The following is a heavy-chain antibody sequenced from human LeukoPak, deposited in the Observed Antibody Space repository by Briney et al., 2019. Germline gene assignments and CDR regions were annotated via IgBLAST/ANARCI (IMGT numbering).Heavy chain of an antibody. Sequence: ASVKVSCKASGYTFTNYDIHWVRQAPGQGLECMGIINPSGCSTSYAQKFQGSVTMTRDMSTSTVYMELSSLRSEDTAVYYCARGGVGATTYVWFDPWGQGTLVTVSS. J-gene: IGHJ5*02. CDR2: INPSGCST. V-gene: IGHV1-46*01. CDR3: ARGGVGATTYVWFDP. CDR1: GYTFTNYD. D-gene: IGHD1-26*01.